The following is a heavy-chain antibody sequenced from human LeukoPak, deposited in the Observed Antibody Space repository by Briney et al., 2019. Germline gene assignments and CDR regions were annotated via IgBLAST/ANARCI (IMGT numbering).Heavy chain of an antibody. D-gene: IGHD1-26*01. Sequence: AGGSLRLSCAASGFTFSSYSMSWVRQAPGKGLEWVANIKQDGSEKYYVDSVKGRFTISRDNAKNSLYLQMNSLRAEDTAVYYCTREGSQSASGSYPGNDWGQGTLVTVSS. CDR2: IKQDGSEK. J-gene: IGHJ4*02. V-gene: IGHV3-7*01. CDR3: TREGSQSASGSYPGND. CDR1: GFTFSSYS.